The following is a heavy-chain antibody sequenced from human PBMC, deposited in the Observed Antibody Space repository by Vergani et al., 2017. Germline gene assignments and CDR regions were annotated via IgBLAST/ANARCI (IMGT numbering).Heavy chain of an antibody. CDR1: GFTFSSYA. Sequence: EVQLLESGGGLVQPGGSLRLPCAASGFTFSSYAMSWVRQAPGKGLEWVSAINGSGGSTYYAGSVKGRFTISRDNSKHTLYLQMNSLRAEDTAVYYCAKSIVVAFDDWGQGTLVTVSS. D-gene: IGHD2-21*01. CDR2: INGSGGST. J-gene: IGHJ4*02. CDR3: AKSIVVAFDD. V-gene: IGHV3-23*01.